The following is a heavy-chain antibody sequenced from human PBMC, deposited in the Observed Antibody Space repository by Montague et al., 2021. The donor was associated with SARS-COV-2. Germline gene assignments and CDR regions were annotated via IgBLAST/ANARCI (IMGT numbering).Heavy chain of an antibody. CDR3: ARGADRYYFYGMDV. D-gene: IGHD6-19*01. Sequence: CAISGDSVSSNRAAWNWIRQSPSRGLEWLGRTHYRSKWYNEYAVSVNSRITINPDTSKNQFSLQVNSVTPEDTAVYYCARGADRYYFYGMDVWGQGTTVTVSS. CDR1: GDSVSSNRAA. J-gene: IGHJ6*02. CDR2: THYRSKWYN. V-gene: IGHV6-1*01.